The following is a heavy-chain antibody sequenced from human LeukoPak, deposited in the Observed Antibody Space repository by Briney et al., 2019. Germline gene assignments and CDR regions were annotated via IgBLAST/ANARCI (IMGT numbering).Heavy chain of an antibody. CDR1: GVSISSSYSY. CDR3: ARGSMVRGYPTRY. V-gene: IGHV4-39*01. Sequence: WETLSLTCTVSGVSISSSYSYWGWIRQPPGMGLEWIGSIYYTGNTYYNASLKSQVSISIDTSKNQFSLKLNSVTAADTAVYYCARGSMVRGYPTRYWGQGTLVTVSS. D-gene: IGHD3-10*01. CDR2: IYYTGNT. J-gene: IGHJ4*02.